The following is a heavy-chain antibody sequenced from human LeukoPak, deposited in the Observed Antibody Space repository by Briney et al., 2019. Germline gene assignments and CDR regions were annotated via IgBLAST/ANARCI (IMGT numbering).Heavy chain of an antibody. CDR1: GFTFSSYS. D-gene: IGHD3-10*01. V-gene: IGHV3-30*02. Sequence: PGGSLRLSCEASGFTFSSYSMNWVRQAPGKGLEWVAFIRNDGSIRYYADSLKGRFTISRDNSKNTLYLQMSSLRVDDTAVYYCAKGRAGMVRGVCDYWGQGTLVTVSS. J-gene: IGHJ4*02. CDR2: IRNDGSIR. CDR3: AKGRAGMVRGVCDY.